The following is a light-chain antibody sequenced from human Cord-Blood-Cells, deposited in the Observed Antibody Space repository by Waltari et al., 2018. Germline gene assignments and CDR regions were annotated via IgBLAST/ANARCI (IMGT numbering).Light chain of an antibody. Sequence: QSVLTQPPSASGTPGQRVTISCSGSSSNIGSNYVYWYQQLPGTAPKLLISRNNQRPSGVPDRFSGSKAGTSASLAIRGLRSEDEADYYCAAWDDSLRVFGGGTKLTVL. V-gene: IGLV1-47*01. CDR3: AAWDDSLRV. CDR2: RNN. CDR1: SSNIGSNY. J-gene: IGLJ2*01.